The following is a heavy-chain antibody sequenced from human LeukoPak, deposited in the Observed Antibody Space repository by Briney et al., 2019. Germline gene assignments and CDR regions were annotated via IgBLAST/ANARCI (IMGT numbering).Heavy chain of an antibody. Sequence: ASVKVSCKAFGYTFTDYHMHWVRQAPGQGLEWMGWINPNSGDTNYAQKFQGRVTMTRDTTISTAYMELSRLRSDDTAVYYCARVNSSGWFYWGQGTLVTVSS. CDR2: INPNSGDT. V-gene: IGHV1-2*02. J-gene: IGHJ4*02. D-gene: IGHD6-19*01. CDR3: ARVNSSGWFY. CDR1: GYTFTDYH.